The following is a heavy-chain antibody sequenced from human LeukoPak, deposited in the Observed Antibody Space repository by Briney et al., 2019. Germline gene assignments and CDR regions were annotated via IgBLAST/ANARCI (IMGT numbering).Heavy chain of an antibody. CDR3: AARSGDLPYYLDY. J-gene: IGHJ4*02. Sequence: GASVKVSCKASGYTFTGYYMHWVRQAPGQGLEWMGWINPNSGGTNYAQKFQGRVTMTRDTSISTAYMELSRLRSDDTAVYYCAARSGDLPYYLDYWGQGTLVTVSS. CDR1: GYTFTGYY. V-gene: IGHV1-2*02. CDR2: INPNSGGT. D-gene: IGHD3-16*02.